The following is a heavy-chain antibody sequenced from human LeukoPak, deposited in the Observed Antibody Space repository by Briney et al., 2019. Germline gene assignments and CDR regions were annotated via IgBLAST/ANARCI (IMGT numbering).Heavy chain of an antibody. Sequence: GGSLRLSCAVSGFPVSSNYMSWVRQAPGKGLEWVSVIYSGGSTNYADSVKGRYTISRDNSKNTLYLQMNSLRAEDTAVYYCARDRAWNYFDYWGQGTLVTVSS. V-gene: IGHV3-53*01. J-gene: IGHJ4*02. CDR1: GFPVSSNY. CDR3: ARDRAWNYFDY. D-gene: IGHD3-3*01. CDR2: IYSGGST.